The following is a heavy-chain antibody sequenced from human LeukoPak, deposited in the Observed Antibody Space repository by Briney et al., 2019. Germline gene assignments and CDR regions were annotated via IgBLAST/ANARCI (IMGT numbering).Heavy chain of an antibody. V-gene: IGHV1-69*13. CDR2: IIPIFGTA. CDR3: ARGYGYCSGGSCYSEYFQH. Sequence: ASVKVSCKASGGTFSSYAISWVRQAPGQGLEWMGGIIPIFGTANYAQKFQGRVTITADESTSTAYMELSSLRSEDTAVYYCARGYGYCSGGSCYSEYFQHWGQGTLVTVPS. J-gene: IGHJ1*01. D-gene: IGHD2-15*01. CDR1: GGTFSSYA.